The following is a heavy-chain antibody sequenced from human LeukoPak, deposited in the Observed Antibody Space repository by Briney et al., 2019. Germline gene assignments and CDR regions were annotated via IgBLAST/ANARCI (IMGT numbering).Heavy chain of an antibody. CDR2: MNPNSGNT. Sequence: GASVKVSCKASGYTFTSYDINWVRQATGQGLEWMGWMNPNSGNTGYAQKFQGRVTMTRNTSISTAYMELSSLRSEDTAVYYCARERRESIWKFDYWGQGTLVTVSS. J-gene: IGHJ4*02. CDR3: ARERRESIWKFDY. V-gene: IGHV1-8*01. D-gene: IGHD1-1*01. CDR1: GYTFTSYD.